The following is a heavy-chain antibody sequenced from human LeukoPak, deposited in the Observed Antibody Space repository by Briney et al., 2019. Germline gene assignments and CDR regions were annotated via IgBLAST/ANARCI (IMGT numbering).Heavy chain of an antibody. D-gene: IGHD3-22*01. CDR1: GYTFTSYY. V-gene: IGHV1-18*04. Sequence: GASVKVSCKASGYTFTSYYMHWVRQAPGQGLEWMGWISAYNGNTNYAQKLQGRVTMTTDTSTSTAYMELRSLRSDDTAVYYCARDSRDYDSSGYPDYWGQGTLVTVSS. J-gene: IGHJ4*02. CDR2: ISAYNGNT. CDR3: ARDSRDYDSSGYPDY.